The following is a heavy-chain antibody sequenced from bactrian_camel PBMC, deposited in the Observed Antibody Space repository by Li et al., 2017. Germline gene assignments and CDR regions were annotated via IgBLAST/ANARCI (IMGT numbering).Heavy chain of an antibody. CDR2: IDSDGTT. V-gene: IGHV3S67*01. J-gene: IGHJ4*01. Sequence: VQLVESGGGPVQAGGSLRLSCKMPKDIFSTYCMGWFRQGPGKEREGVATIDSDGTTVYAESVKGRFTISKDSAKNSLDLQMNNLKPEDTAKYTCKTDGWNHACNVKGQGTQVTVS. CDR1: KDIFSTYC. D-gene: IGHD7*01.